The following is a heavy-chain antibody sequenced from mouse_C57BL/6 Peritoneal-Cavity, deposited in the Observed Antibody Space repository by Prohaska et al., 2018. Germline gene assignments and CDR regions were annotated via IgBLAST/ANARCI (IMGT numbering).Heavy chain of an antibody. V-gene: IGHV11-2*01. Sequence: EVQLLETGGGLVQPGGSRGLSCEGSGFTFSGFWMSWVRQTPGKTLELIGDINSYGSAINYAPSIKDRFTIFRDNDKSTLYLQMSNVRSEDTATYFCMRYGNYWYFDVWGTGTTVPSPQ. CDR2: INSYGSAI. CDR1: GFTFSGFW. J-gene: IGHJ1*03. D-gene: IGHD2-1*01. CDR3: MRYGNYWYFDV.